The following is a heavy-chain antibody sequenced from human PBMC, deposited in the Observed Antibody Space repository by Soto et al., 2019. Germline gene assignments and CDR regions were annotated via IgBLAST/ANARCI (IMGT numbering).Heavy chain of an antibody. Sequence: ESLKISFQGSGYSCARYWIGWVRQIPGKDLEWMGIIYPGDSDTRYGPSFQGQVTISADKSLRTAYLQWTSLKASDTALYYCARTRSFTLGFYYDGMDVWGQGTTVTVSS. CDR3: ARTRSFTLGFYYDGMDV. V-gene: IGHV5-51*01. CDR1: GYSCARYW. J-gene: IGHJ6*02. D-gene: IGHD6-6*01. CDR2: IYPGDSDT.